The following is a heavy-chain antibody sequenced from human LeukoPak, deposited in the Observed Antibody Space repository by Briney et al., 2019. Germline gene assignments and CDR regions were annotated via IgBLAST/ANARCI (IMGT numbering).Heavy chain of an antibody. Sequence: ASVKVSCKASGYTFTGYYMHWVRQAPGQGLEWMGWINPNSGGTNYEQKFQGRVTMTRDTSISTAYMELSRLRSDDTAVYYCARGAAIWFGELLYPPAYYYYGMDVWGQGTTVTVSS. D-gene: IGHD3-10*01. J-gene: IGHJ6*02. CDR1: GYTFTGYY. CDR3: ARGAAIWFGELLYPPAYYYYGMDV. V-gene: IGHV1-2*02. CDR2: INPNSGGT.